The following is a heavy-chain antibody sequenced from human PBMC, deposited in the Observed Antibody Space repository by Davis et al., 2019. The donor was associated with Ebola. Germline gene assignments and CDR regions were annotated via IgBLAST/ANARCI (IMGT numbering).Heavy chain of an antibody. V-gene: IGHV3-23*01. D-gene: IGHD3-10*01. CDR2: ISGSGGST. CDR3: AKDREFSFDY. Sequence: PGGSLRLSCAASGFTLSSYAMSWVRQAPGKGLEWGSAISGSGGSTYYADSVKGRFTISRDNSKNTLYLQMNSLRAEDTAVYYCAKDREFSFDYWGQGTLFTVSS. J-gene: IGHJ4*02. CDR1: GFTLSSYA.